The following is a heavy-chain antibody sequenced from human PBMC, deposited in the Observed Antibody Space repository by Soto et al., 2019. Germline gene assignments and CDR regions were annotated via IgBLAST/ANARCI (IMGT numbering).Heavy chain of an antibody. Sequence: TLSLTCTVSGGSISSGGYYWSWIRQHPGKGLEWIGNIYYSGSTYYNPSLKSRVTISVDTSKNQFSLKLSSVTAADTAVYYCARDTGSGSYYYYYGMDVWGQGTTVTV. CDR3: ARDTGSGSYYYYYGMDV. V-gene: IGHV4-31*02. CDR2: IYYSGST. D-gene: IGHD1-26*01. J-gene: IGHJ6*02. CDR1: GGSISSGGYY.